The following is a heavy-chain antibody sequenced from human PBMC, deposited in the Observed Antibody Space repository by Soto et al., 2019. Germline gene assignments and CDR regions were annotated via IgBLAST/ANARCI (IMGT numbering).Heavy chain of an antibody. V-gene: IGHV3-9*01. Sequence: SLRLPCVVSGFSFAGHAMHWVRQIPGKGLEWVSGISWNSANIGYGDAVKGRFTISRDGATQSLFLEMHSLRADDPAVYYCVKDLRSLRCSFDFWGQGTMVPVSS. J-gene: IGHJ3*01. CDR3: VKDLRSLRCSFDF. CDR2: ISWNSANI. CDR1: GFSFAGHA. D-gene: IGHD4-17*01.